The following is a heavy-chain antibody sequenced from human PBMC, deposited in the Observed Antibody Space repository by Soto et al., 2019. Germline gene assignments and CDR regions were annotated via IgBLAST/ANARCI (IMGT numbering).Heavy chain of an antibody. D-gene: IGHD2-2*01. CDR1: GYTFTSYD. Sequence: ASVKVSCKASGYTFTSYDINWVRQATGQGLEWMGWMNPNSGNTGYAQKFQGRVTMTRNTSISTAYMELSSLRSEDTAVYYCARGHDGAAMFWFDPWGKGTLVTVPQ. CDR3: ARGHDGAAMFWFDP. V-gene: IGHV1-8*01. J-gene: IGHJ5*02. CDR2: MNPNSGNT.